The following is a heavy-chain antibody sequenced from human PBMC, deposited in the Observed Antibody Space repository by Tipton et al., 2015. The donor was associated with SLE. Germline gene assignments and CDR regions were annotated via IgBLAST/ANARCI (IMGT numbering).Heavy chain of an antibody. V-gene: IGHV4-38-2*01. CDR3: ARHDYDDNGYYMHYFDY. J-gene: IGHJ4*02. CDR1: DYSISSGHY. Sequence: TLSLTCAVSDYSISSGHYWGWIRQPPGKGLEWIGSISHSGNSYYNPSLKSRVTMSVDTSKNQVSLRLSSVIAADTAVYYCARHDYDDNGYYMHYFDYWGQGTPVTVSS. D-gene: IGHD3-22*01. CDR2: ISHSGNS.